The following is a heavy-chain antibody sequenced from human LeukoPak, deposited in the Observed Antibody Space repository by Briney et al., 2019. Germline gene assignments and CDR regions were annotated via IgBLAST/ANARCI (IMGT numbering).Heavy chain of an antibody. CDR3: ARESGMATIEY. D-gene: IGHD5-24*01. J-gene: IGHJ4*02. CDR1: GFTFSSYG. V-gene: IGHV3-33*01. Sequence: GSLRLSCAATGFTFSSYGMHWVRQAPGKGLEWVAVIWYDGTNKYSTDSVKGRFTISRDNSKNMLYVQMNSLRGEDTAVYYCARESGMATIEYWGQGTLVTVSS. CDR2: IWYDGTNK.